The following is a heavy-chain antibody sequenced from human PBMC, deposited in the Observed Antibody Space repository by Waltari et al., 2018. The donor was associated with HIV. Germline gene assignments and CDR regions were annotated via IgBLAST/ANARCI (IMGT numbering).Heavy chain of an antibody. D-gene: IGHD3-22*01. CDR2: IYPGDSDT. V-gene: IGHV5-51*03. Sequence: EVQLVQSGAEVKKPGESLKISCKGSGYSFTSSWIGWVRQMPGKGLEWMGIIYPGDSDTRYSPSFQGQVTISADKSISTAYLQWSSLKASDTAMYYCARTDYDSSGFWYFDLWGRGTLVTVSS. CDR1: GYSFTSSW. J-gene: IGHJ2*01. CDR3: ARTDYDSSGFWYFDL.